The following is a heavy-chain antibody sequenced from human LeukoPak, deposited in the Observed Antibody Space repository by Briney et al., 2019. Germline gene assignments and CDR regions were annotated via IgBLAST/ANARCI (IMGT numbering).Heavy chain of an antibody. CDR3: ARDRGVSYDSSGYPQDAFDI. J-gene: IGHJ3*02. D-gene: IGHD3-22*01. V-gene: IGHV4-59*01. CDR2: IYYSGST. CDR1: GGSISSYY. Sequence: SETLSLTCTVSGGSISSYYWSWIRQPPGKGLEWIGYIYYSGSTNYNPSLKSRVTISVDTSKNQFSLKLSSLTAADTAVYYCARDRGVSYDSSGYPQDAFDIWGQGTMVTVSS.